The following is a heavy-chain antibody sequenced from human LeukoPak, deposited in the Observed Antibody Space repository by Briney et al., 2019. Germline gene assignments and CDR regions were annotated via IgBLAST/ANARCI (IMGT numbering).Heavy chain of an antibody. J-gene: IGHJ5*02. V-gene: IGHV4-39*01. CDR1: GGSISSSSYY. CDR2: IYYSGST. CDR3: ARQDRNWFDP. Sequence: SETLSLTCTVSGGSISSSSYYWGWIRQPPEKGLEWIGSIYYSGSTYYNPSLKSRVTISVDTSKNQFSLKLSSVTAADTAVYYCARQDRNWFDPWGQGTLVTVSS.